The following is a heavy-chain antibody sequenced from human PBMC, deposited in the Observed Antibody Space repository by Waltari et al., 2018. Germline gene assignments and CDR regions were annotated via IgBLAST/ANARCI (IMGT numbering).Heavy chain of an antibody. CDR1: GGTFSSYA. CDR2: IIPILGIA. Sequence: QVQLVQSGAEVKKPGSSVKVSCKASGGTFSSYAISWVRQAPGQGLEWMGRIIPILGIANYAQKFQGRVTITADESTSTAYMELSSLRSEDTAVYYCARDWYYYDSSGYSDIDYWGQGTLVTVSS. CDR3: ARDWYYYDSSGYSDIDY. D-gene: IGHD3-22*01. J-gene: IGHJ4*02. V-gene: IGHV1-69*04.